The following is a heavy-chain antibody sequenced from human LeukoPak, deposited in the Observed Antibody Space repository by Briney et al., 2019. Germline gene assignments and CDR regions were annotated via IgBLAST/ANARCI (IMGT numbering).Heavy chain of an antibody. CDR2: ISPYNGDG. CDR1: GYSFANYG. D-gene: IGHD2-15*01. J-gene: IGHJ4*02. V-gene: IGHV1-18*01. CDR3: ARDLVRPSCATDRCYTLAF. Sequence: GASVKVSCKTFGYSFANYGISWVRQAPGQGLEWMAWISPYNGDGIAAQRFQGRLSMTTDPSTSTAYMELRSLRSDDTAVYYCARDLVRPSCATDRCYTLAFWRQGTQITVSS.